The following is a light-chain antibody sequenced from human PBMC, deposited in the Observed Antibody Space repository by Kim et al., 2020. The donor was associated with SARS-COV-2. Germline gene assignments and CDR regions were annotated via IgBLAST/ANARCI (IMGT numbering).Light chain of an antibody. Sequence: SYELTQPPSVSVSPGQTASITCSGDKLGDKYACWYQQKPGQSPVLVIYQDNNRPSGIPERFSGSNSGNTATLTISGTQAMDEADYYCQAWDSSTVVFDGGTQLTVL. J-gene: IGLJ2*01. CDR2: QDN. CDR1: KLGDKY. CDR3: QAWDSSTVV. V-gene: IGLV3-1*01.